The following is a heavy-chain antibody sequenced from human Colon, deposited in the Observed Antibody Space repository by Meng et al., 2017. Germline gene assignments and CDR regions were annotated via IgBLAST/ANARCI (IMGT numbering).Heavy chain of an antibody. CDR2: IYPSGRT. V-gene: IGHV4-4*02. J-gene: IGHJ4*02. D-gene: IGHD6-13*01. Sequence: QVQLQGSGPGLVKPSGTLSLTCAVSGDSISSGNGWTWVRQPPGKGLEWIGEIYPSGRTSSNPSLQGRVTILLDKSKNQFSLELNSVTAADTAIYFCARKRTSPGTLGFDYWGQGTLVTVSS. CDR3: ARKRTSPGTLGFDY. CDR1: GDSISSGNG.